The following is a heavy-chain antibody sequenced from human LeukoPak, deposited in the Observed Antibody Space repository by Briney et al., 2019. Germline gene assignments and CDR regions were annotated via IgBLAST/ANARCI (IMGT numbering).Heavy chain of an antibody. D-gene: IGHD3-22*01. J-gene: IGHJ4*02. CDR3: AKERIVVGSYFDY. CDR1: GFTVSSNY. CDR2: IYSGGST. Sequence: GGSLRLSCAASGFTVSSNYMSWVRQAPGKGLEWVSVIYSGGSTYYADSVKGRFTISRDNSKNTLYLQMNSLRAEDTAVYYCAKERIVVGSYFDYWGQGTLVTVSS. V-gene: IGHV3-53*01.